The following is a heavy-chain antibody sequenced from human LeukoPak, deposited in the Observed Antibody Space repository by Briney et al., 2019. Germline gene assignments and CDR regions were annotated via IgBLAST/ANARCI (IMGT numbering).Heavy chain of an antibody. V-gene: IGHV3-23*01. CDR2: ISGSGGST. J-gene: IGHJ6*03. D-gene: IGHD6-13*01. CDR1: GFTFSSYA. CDR3: AKGPEGSWAVYYYYYMDV. Sequence: TGGSLRLSCAASGFTFSSYAMSWVRQAPGKGLEWVSAISGSGGSTYYADSVKGRFTISRDNSKNTLYLQMNSLRAKDTAVYYCAKGPEGSWAVYYYYYMDVWGKGTTVTVSS.